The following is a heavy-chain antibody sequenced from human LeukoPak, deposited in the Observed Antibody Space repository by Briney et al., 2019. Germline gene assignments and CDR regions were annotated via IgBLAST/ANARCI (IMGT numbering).Heavy chain of an antibody. CDR3: AKDRSSRYDFWSGSFSHYYYYYMDV. J-gene: IGHJ6*03. V-gene: IGHV3-23*01. D-gene: IGHD3-3*01. CDR1: GFTFSRYA. CDR2: ISGGSA. Sequence: GGSLRLSCAASGFTFSRYAMSWVRQAPGKGLEWVSAISGGSADYADSVKGRFSISIDNSKNTLYLQMNSLRAEDTAVYYCAKDRSSRYDFWSGSFSHYYYYYMDVWGKGTTVTVSS.